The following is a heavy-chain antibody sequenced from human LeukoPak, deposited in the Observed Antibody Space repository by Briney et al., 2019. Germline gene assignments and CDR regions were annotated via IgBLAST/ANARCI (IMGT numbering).Heavy chain of an antibody. J-gene: IGHJ4*02. CDR2: ISSCSSDI. Sequence: GGSLSLSCAASGFTFSSYSMNWVRQAPGTGLEWVSCISSCSSDIYYADSVKGRFTISRDDAKNSLYLQMNCVIAEATAVYYCARDKRSIAARLSGGNFDYWGQRTPVTASS. CDR3: ARDKRSIAARLSGGNFDY. CDR1: GFTFSSYS. V-gene: IGHV3-21*01. D-gene: IGHD6-6*01.